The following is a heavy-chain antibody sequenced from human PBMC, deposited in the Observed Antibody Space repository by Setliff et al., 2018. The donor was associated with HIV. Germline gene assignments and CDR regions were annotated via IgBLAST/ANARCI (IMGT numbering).Heavy chain of an antibody. V-gene: IGHV4-59*11. Sequence: SETLSLTCTVSGGSISGHYWSWIRQTPGKGLEWIGYVYSNGNTDYNPSLKSRVTISVDTSKNQFSLKLPSVTAAYTAVYYCARQGDGYNLYHVYYFDYWGQGTLVTVSS. J-gene: IGHJ4*02. CDR2: VYSNGNT. CDR1: GGSISGHY. CDR3: ARQGDGYNLYHVYYFDY. D-gene: IGHD5-12*01.